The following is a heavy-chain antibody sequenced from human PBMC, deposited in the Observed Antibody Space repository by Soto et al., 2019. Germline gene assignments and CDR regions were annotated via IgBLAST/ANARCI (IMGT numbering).Heavy chain of an antibody. CDR3: ARYRGYCSGGSCYSYYYGMDV. CDR2: IIPIFGTA. D-gene: IGHD2-15*01. Sequence: VSCKASGGTFSSYAISWVRQAPGQGLEWMGGIIPIFGTANYAQKFQGRVTITADESTSTAYMELSSLRSEDTAVYYCARYRGYCSGGSCYSYYYGMDVWGQGTTVTVSS. V-gene: IGHV1-69*01. J-gene: IGHJ6*02. CDR1: GGTFSSYA.